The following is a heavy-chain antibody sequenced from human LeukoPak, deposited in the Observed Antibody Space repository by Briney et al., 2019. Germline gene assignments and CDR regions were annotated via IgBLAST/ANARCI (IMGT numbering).Heavy chain of an antibody. Sequence: GESLKISCKGSGYSFTSYWISWVRQMPGKGLEWMGRIDPSDSYTNYSPSFQGHVTISADKSISTAYLQWSSLKASDTAMYYCARSGHYYGSGSYPPIDYWRQGTLVTVSS. CDR1: GYSFTSYW. CDR3: ARSGHYYGSGSYPPIDY. D-gene: IGHD3-10*01. CDR2: IDPSDSYT. V-gene: IGHV5-10-1*01. J-gene: IGHJ4*02.